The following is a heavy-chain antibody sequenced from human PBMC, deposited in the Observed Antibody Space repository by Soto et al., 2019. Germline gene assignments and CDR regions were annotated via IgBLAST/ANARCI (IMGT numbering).Heavy chain of an antibody. V-gene: IGHV3-30*18. Sequence: QVQLVESGGGVVQPGRSLRLSCAASGFTFSSYGMHWVRQAPGKGLEWVAVISYDGSNKYYADSVKGRFTISRDNSKNALYLQMNSLRAEDTAVYYCAKSRMVRGVPDYWGQGTLVPVSS. CDR1: GFTFSSYG. CDR2: ISYDGSNK. J-gene: IGHJ4*02. CDR3: AKSRMVRGVPDY. D-gene: IGHD3-10*01.